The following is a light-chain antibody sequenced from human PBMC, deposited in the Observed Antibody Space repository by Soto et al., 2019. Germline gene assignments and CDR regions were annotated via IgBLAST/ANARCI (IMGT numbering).Light chain of an antibody. Sequence: TALTQPPSVLDPPRQRVNISSSGSSSNIGKNAVNWYQQLPGEAPRLLIYSNDLRPSRVSDRFSGSKSGTSASLAISGLQSEDEADYYCSTWDDNLSVVFGGGTKVTVL. CDR3: STWDDNLSVV. V-gene: IGLV1-36*01. J-gene: IGLJ2*01. CDR1: SSNIGKNA. CDR2: SND.